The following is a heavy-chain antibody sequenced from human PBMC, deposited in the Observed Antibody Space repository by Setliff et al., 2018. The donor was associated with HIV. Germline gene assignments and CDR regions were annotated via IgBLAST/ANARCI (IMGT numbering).Heavy chain of an antibody. D-gene: IGHD4-17*01. J-gene: IGHJ4*02. V-gene: IGHV4-61*01. CDR3: ARDPPGYGDSNDY. Sequence: KTSETLSLTCSVSGGSVGSGSYYWSWIRQSPGKGLEWLGYIYYSGSTTYNPSLKSRVTMSIDTSKNQFSLKLRSVTAADTAVYYCARDPPGYGDSNDYWGQGTLVTVS. CDR1: GGSVGSGSYY. CDR2: IYYSGST.